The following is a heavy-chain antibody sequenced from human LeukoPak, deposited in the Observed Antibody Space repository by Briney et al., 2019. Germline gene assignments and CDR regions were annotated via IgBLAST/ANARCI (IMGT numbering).Heavy chain of an antibody. J-gene: IGHJ3*02. CDR1: GYIFTSYW. V-gene: IGHV5-51*01. D-gene: IGHD5-18*01. CDR3: ARGDVDTAVVSPFDT. CDR2: IYPGDSDT. Sequence: GESLKISCKGSGYIFTSYWIGWVRQMPGKGLEWMGIIYPGDSDTRYSPSFQGQVTISADKSISTAYLQWSSLKASDTAMYYCARGDVDTAVVSPFDTWGQGTMVTVSS.